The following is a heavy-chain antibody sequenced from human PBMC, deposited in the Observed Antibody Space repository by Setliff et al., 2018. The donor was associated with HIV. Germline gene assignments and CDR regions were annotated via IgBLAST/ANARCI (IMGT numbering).Heavy chain of an antibody. J-gene: IGHJ4*02. CDR1: GGSMRSNIYY. CDR3: ARSSMAGFDY. D-gene: IGHD6-19*01. V-gene: IGHV4-39*07. Sequence: LSLTCSVSGGSMRSNIYYWGWIRLSPTKGLEWIGSIHLSDTYYNPSLKSRVTISVDTSKDQFSLKLTSLTAADTAVYYCARSSMAGFDYWGQGKLVTV. CDR2: IHLSDT.